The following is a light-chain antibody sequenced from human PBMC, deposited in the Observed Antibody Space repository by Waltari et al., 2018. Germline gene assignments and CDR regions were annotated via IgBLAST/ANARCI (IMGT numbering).Light chain of an antibody. CDR1: TSDVGNYDL. V-gene: IGLV2-23*02. Sequence: QSALTQPASVSGTPGQSITISCTGTTSDVGNYDLVSWYQHHPGKAPKPLICEVINRPSGVSSRFSGSQSGSTASLITSGLQPDDEADYYCCSYAGRGTYVFGSGTKVTVL. J-gene: IGLJ1*01. CDR2: EVI. CDR3: CSYAGRGTYV.